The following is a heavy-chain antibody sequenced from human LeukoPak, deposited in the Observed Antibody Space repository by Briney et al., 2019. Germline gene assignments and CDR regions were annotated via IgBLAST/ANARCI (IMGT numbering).Heavy chain of an antibody. J-gene: IGHJ4*02. CDR3: ARDSGYYESSRGDY. D-gene: IGHD3-9*01. CDR1: GFTFSSYW. CDR2: IYSGGNT. V-gene: IGHV3-66*01. Sequence: PGGSLRLSCAASGFTFSSYWMTWVRQAPGKGLEWVSVIYSGGNTYYADSVKGRFIISRDKSKNTLYLQMNSLRAEDTAVYYCARDSGYYESSRGDYWGQGTLVTVSS.